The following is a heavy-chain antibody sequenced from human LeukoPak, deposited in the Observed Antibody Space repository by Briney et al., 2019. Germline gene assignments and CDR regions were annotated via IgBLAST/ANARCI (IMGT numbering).Heavy chain of an antibody. CDR1: GFTFSSYS. D-gene: IGHD3-10*01. J-gene: IGHJ4*02. CDR3: ARDPHGSGRGDY. V-gene: IGHV3-48*02. Sequence: GRSLRLSCAASGFTFSSYSMNWVSQAPGKGLEWVSHIDSSTSTIYYADSVKGRFTISRDNAKNSLYLQMNSLRDEDTAVYYCARDPHGSGRGDYWGQGTLVTVSS. CDR2: IDSSTSTI.